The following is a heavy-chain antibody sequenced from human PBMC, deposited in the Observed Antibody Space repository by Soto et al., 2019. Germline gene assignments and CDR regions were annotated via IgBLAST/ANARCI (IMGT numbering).Heavy chain of an antibody. Sequence: ASVKVSCKASGYTFTSYDINWVRQATGQGLEWMGWMNPNSGNTGYAQKFQGRVTMTRNTSISTAYMELSSLRSEDTAMYYCASTWSPKDAFDIWGQGTMVTVSS. D-gene: IGHD1-26*01. V-gene: IGHV1-8*01. J-gene: IGHJ3*02. CDR2: MNPNSGNT. CDR1: GYTFTSYD. CDR3: ASTWSPKDAFDI.